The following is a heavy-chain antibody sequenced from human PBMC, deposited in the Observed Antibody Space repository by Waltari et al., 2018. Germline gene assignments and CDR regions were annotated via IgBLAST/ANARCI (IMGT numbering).Heavy chain of an antibody. CDR2: ISYVGSNK. Sequence: QVQLVESGGGVVQPGRSLRLSCAASGFTFSSYAMHWVRQAPGKGLGWVAVISYVGSNKYYADSGKGRFTISRDNSKNTLYLQMNSLRAEDTAVYYCARDRAVAGTAAYDYWGQGTLVTVSS. CDR1: GFTFSSYA. D-gene: IGHD6-19*01. CDR3: ARDRAVAGTAAYDY. V-gene: IGHV3-30*04. J-gene: IGHJ4*02.